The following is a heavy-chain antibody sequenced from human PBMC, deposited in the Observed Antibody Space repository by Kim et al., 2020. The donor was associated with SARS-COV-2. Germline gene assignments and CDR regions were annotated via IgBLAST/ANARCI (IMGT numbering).Heavy chain of an antibody. V-gene: IGHV3-11*04. J-gene: IGHJ3*02. D-gene: IGHD3-22*01. Sequence: DSVKGRFTSSRDNAKNSLYLQMNSLSAEDTALYYCAREREYYYDRNAFDIWGQGTLVTVS. CDR3: AREREYYYDRNAFDI.